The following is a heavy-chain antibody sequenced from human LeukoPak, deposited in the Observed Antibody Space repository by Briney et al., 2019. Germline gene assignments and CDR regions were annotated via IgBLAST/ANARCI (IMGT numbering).Heavy chain of an antibody. J-gene: IGHJ2*01. Sequence: GGSLRLSCAASGFTFSSYSMNWVRQAPGKGLEWVSSISSSSSYIYYADSVKGRFTISRDNAKNSLYLQMNSLRAEDTAVYYCARAVNLAWYFDLWGRGTLVTVSS. CDR3: ARAVNLAWYFDL. V-gene: IGHV3-21*01. CDR1: GFTFSSYS. CDR2: ISSSSSYI.